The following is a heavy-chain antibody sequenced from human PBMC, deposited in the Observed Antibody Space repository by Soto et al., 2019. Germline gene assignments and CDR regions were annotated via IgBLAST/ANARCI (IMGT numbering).Heavy chain of an antibody. V-gene: IGHV4-39*01. D-gene: IGHD1-1*01. CDR3: ARHGNDAVL. Sequence: QLQLQESSTGLLKPSETLSLTCAVSGASISISRYYWDWIRQPPGKGLEWIGSIHYSGSTDYNPSLKSRVTISVDTSKNQFSLKLSSVTAADTAVYYCARHGNDAVLWGQGTVVTVSS. J-gene: IGHJ3*01. CDR1: GASISISRYY. CDR2: IHYSGST.